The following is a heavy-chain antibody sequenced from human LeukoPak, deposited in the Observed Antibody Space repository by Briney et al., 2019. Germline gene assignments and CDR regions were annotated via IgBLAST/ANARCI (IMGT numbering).Heavy chain of an antibody. Sequence: SGGSLRLSCAASGFTFSSYGMRWVRQAPGKGLEWVAFIRYDGSNKYYADSVKGRFTISRDNSKNTLYLQMNSLRAEDTAVYYCAKEDPGYSYGWSLPQFDYWGQGTLVTVSS. CDR1: GFTFSSYG. J-gene: IGHJ4*02. CDR3: AKEDPGYSYGWSLPQFDY. V-gene: IGHV3-30*02. CDR2: IRYDGSNK. D-gene: IGHD5-18*01.